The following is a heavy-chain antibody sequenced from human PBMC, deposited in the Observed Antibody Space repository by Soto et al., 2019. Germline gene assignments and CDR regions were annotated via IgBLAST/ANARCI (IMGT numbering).Heavy chain of an antibody. D-gene: IGHD5-12*01. Sequence: GESLKISCKVSGYIFTSYWISWVRQMPGKGLEWMGRIDPTDSYTDYSPSFQGHVTISVDKSINTAYLQWSSLKASDSAMYYCAILYFVSLVADWGFHYWGLGTLVTVSS. CDR2: IDPTDSYT. V-gene: IGHV5-10-1*01. J-gene: IGHJ4*01. CDR1: GYIFTSYW. CDR3: AILYFVSLVADWGFHY.